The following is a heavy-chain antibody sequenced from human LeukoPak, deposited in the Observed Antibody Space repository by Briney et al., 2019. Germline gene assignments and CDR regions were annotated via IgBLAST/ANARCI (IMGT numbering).Heavy chain of an antibody. Sequence: PGGSLRLSCAASGFTFSSYGMHWVRQAPGKGLEWVAVISYDGSNKYYADSVKGRFTISRDNSKNTLYLQMNSLRVEDTAVYYCAKDRLRYCSGGSCYSPVDYWGQGTLVSVSS. V-gene: IGHV3-30*18. D-gene: IGHD2-15*01. CDR3: AKDRLRYCSGGSCYSPVDY. CDR1: GFTFSSYG. CDR2: ISYDGSNK. J-gene: IGHJ4*02.